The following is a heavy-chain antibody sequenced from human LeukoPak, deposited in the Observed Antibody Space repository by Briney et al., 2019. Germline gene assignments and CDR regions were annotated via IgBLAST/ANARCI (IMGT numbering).Heavy chain of an antibody. V-gene: IGHV1-69*05. D-gene: IGHD3-22*01. CDR2: IIPIFGTA. Sequence: SVKVSCKASGYTFTSYDISWVRQAPGQGLEWMGRIIPIFGTANYAQKFQGRVTITTDESTSTAYMELSSLRSEDTAVYYCARGGYYDSSGYWWNDAFDIWGQGTMVTVSS. CDR1: GYTFTSYD. J-gene: IGHJ3*02. CDR3: ARGGYYDSSGYWWNDAFDI.